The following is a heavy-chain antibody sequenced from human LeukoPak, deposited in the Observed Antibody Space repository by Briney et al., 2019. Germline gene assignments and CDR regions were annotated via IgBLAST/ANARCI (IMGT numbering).Heavy chain of an antibody. V-gene: IGHV4-59*01. J-gene: IGHJ6*02. D-gene: IGHD4/OR15-4a*01. CDR2: VYYSGTT. Sequence: PSETLSLTCTVSGGSISYYYWSWIRQSPGKGLEWIGYVYYSGTTNYNHSLKSRVTISVDTSKNQFSLQLRSVTAADTAVYYCAREDPQTRVPEGMDVWGQGTTVTVSS. CDR3: AREDPQTRVPEGMDV. CDR1: GGSISYYY.